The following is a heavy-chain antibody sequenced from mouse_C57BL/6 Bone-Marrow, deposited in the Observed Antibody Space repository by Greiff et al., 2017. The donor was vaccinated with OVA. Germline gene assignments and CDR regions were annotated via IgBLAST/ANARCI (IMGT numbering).Heavy chain of an antibody. J-gene: IGHJ2*01. CDR1: GFTFSSYA. D-gene: IGHD1-1*01. V-gene: IGHV5-4*01. Sequence: EVQRVESGGGLVKPGGSLKLSCAASGFTFSSYAMSWVRQTPEKRLAWVATISDGGSYTYYPANVKGRFTISRDNAKNNLYLQMSHLKSEDTAMYYCARYLRYYGPDYWGQGTTLTVSS. CDR2: ISDGGSYT. CDR3: ARYLRYYGPDY.